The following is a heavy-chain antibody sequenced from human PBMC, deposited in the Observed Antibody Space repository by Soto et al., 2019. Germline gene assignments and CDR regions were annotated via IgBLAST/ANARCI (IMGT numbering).Heavy chain of an antibody. D-gene: IGHD2-2*01. CDR3: ARDSLDIVVVPAAISYYYYYMDV. Sequence: GGSLRLSCAASGFTFSSYWMSWVRQAPGKGLEWVDNIKLDGSEKYYLDSVKGRFTISRDNAKNSLYLQMNSLRAEDTAVYYCARDSLDIVVVPAAISYYYYYMDVWGKGTTVTVSS. CDR1: GFTFSSYW. V-gene: IGHV3-7*01. CDR2: IKLDGSEK. J-gene: IGHJ6*03.